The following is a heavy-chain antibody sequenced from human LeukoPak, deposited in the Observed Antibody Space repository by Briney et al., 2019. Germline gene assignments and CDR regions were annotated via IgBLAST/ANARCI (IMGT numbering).Heavy chain of an antibody. Sequence: GASVKVSCKVSGYTLTGLSMHWVRQAPGKGLEWMGGFDPEDGETIYAQKFQGRVTMTEDTSTDTAYMELSSLRSEDTAVYYCATLTRGVIGAFDIWGQGTMVTVSS. V-gene: IGHV1-24*01. CDR2: FDPEDGET. J-gene: IGHJ3*02. D-gene: IGHD2-21*01. CDR3: ATLTRGVIGAFDI. CDR1: GYTLTGLS.